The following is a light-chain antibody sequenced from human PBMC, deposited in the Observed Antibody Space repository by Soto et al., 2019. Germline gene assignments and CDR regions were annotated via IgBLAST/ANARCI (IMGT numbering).Light chain of an antibody. Sequence: EIVMTQSPATLSVSPGERVTLSCRASQSVGNNLAWYQQKPGQAPRLLIHGASTRHSGIPGRFSGSGSGTEFTLTISSLQSEDFAVYYCQQYGSSPWTFGQGTKVDIK. J-gene: IGKJ1*01. V-gene: IGKV3-15*01. CDR2: GAS. CDR3: QQYGSSPWT. CDR1: QSVGNN.